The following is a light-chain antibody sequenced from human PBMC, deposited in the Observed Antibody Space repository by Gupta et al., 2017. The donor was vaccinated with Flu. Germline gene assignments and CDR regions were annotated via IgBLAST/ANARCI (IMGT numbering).Light chain of an antibody. CDR1: SSNIGRDY. Sequence: QSVLTQPPSVSGTPGQRVPIPFFGSSSNIGRDYVYWYQQFPGTAPRLLMYRDNQRPSGVPDRFSGSKSGTSASLAISGLRSEDEGDYYCVAWDDSLSGWLFGVGTKLTVL. CDR3: VAWDDSLSGWL. CDR2: RDN. J-gene: IGLJ3*02. V-gene: IGLV1-47*01.